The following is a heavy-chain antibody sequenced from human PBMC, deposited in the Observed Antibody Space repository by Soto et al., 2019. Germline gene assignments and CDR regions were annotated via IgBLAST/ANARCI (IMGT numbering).Heavy chain of an antibody. CDR1: GYTFTSYD. V-gene: IGHV1-8*01. J-gene: IGHJ4*02. D-gene: IGHD2-15*01. CDR2: MNPNSGNT. Sequence: ASVKVSCKASGYTFTSYDINWVRQATGPGLEWMGWMNPNSGNTGYAQKFQGRVTMTRNTSISTAYMELSSLRSEDTAVYYCARVPRGYCSGGSCFDYWGQGTLVTVSS. CDR3: ARVPRGYCSGGSCFDY.